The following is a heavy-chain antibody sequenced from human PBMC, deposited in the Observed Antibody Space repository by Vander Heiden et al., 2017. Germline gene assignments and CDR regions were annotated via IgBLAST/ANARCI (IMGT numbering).Heavy chain of an antibody. V-gene: IGHV1-8*01. CDR3: ARYCSSASCYKFDY. D-gene: IGHD2-2*01. CDR1: GYTFTDYE. J-gene: IGHJ4*02. Sequence: QVQLVQSGAEVKKPGAAGQVSCKASGYTFTDYEINWVRQAAGQGLEWVGWMDPKTGKTGYAQKFQGRVAMTRNTSITTASMELSSLRSEDTAVYYCARYCSSASCYKFDYWGQGTLVTVSS. CDR2: MDPKTGKT.